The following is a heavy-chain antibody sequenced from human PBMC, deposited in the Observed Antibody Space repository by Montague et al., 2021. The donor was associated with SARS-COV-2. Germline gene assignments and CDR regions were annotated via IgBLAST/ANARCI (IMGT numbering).Heavy chain of an antibody. Sequence: VKPTQTLTLTCTFSGFSLSTSGMCMTWIRQPPGKALEWLARIDWDGDKYYDTPLKSRLTISKDTSKNLVVLTMTNMDPVDTATYYCARGPSDTYYYNGMDVWGRGTTVTVSS. V-gene: IGHV2-70*11. CDR1: GFSLSTSGMC. CDR2: IDWDGDK. J-gene: IGHJ6*02. CDR3: ARGPSDTYYYNGMDV.